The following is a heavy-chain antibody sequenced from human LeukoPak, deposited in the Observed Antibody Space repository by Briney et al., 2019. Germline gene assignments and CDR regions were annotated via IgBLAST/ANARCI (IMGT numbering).Heavy chain of an antibody. CDR3: ASNLVVAAIPYAFDI. CDR2: IYYSGST. J-gene: IGHJ3*02. V-gene: IGHV4-39*01. CDR1: GGSISSSSYY. D-gene: IGHD2-15*01. Sequence: PSETLSLTCTVSGGSISSSSYYWGWIRQPPGKGLEWIGSIYYSGSTYYNPSLKSRVTISVDTSKNQFSLKLSSVTAADTAVYYCASNLVVAAIPYAFDIWGQGTMVTVSS.